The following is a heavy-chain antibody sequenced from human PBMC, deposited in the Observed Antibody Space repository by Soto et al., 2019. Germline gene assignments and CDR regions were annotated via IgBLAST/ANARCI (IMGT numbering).Heavy chain of an antibody. CDR3: ARVYDFWSGYQTPFDY. CDR2: TSVYNGNT. V-gene: IGHV1-18*01. Sequence: ASVKVSCKASGYTFTSYGISWVRQAPGQGPEWMGWTSVYNGNTKYAEKLQGRVTLTTDTSTSTAYMELRSLRSDDTAVYYCARVYDFWSGYQTPFDYWGQGTLVTVSS. J-gene: IGHJ4*02. CDR1: GYTFTSYG. D-gene: IGHD3-3*01.